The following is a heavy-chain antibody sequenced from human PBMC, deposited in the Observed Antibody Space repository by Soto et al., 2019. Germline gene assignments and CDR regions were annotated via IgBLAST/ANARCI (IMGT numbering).Heavy chain of an antibody. D-gene: IGHD2-8*01. V-gene: IGHV3-21*02. J-gene: IGHJ6*02. CDR3: ARVYLTAGGTSYYGMDV. CDR1: GFTFNNYS. CDR2: ISSSYSYM. Sequence: EVQLVESGGGLVKPGGSLRLSCAASGFTFNNYSMHWVRQAPGKGLEWVSSISSSYSYMYYAGSVKGRFTISRDNAKNSLYLQMNSMRVEDTDVYYCARVYLTAGGTSYYGMDVWGRGTTVTVSS.